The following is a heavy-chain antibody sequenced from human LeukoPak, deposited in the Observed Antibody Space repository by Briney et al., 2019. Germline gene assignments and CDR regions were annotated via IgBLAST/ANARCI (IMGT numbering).Heavy chain of an antibody. CDR3: ARDETYSDVWSGSAGGGKGNYLDY. D-gene: IGHD3-3*01. CDR2: IYHSGRT. Sequence: SETLPLTRTVSGFSISNGYYWGWMRQPPGKGLEWIGSIYHSGRTHYNPSLKSRVIISVDTSKNYFSLKLSSVTAADTAMYYCARDETYSDVWSGSAGGGKGNYLDYWGQGILVTVSS. J-gene: IGHJ4*02. V-gene: IGHV4-38-2*02. CDR1: GFSISNGYY.